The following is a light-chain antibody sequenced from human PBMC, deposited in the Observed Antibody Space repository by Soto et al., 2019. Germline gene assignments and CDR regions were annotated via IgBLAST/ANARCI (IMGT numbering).Light chain of an antibody. CDR2: DVT. CDR1: SSDVGGYNF. CDR3: CSYASSTSYV. J-gene: IGLJ1*01. Sequence: QSALTQPASVSGSPGQSITISCTGTSSDVGGYNFVSWYQQYPGKAPKLMIHDVTSRPSGVSNWFSGSKSGTTASLTISGLQAEDEADYYCCSYASSTSYVFGTGTKVTVL. V-gene: IGLV2-14*01.